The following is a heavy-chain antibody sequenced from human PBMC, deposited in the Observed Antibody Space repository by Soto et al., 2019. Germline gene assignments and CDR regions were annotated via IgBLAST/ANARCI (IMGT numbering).Heavy chain of an antibody. Sequence: ASVKVSCKASGYTFTSYYMHWVRQAPGQGXEWMGIINPSGGSTSYAQNFQGRVTMTRDTSTSTVYMELSSLRSEDTAVYYCAGARGMVRGVTSPNYYYGMDVWGQGTTVTVSS. J-gene: IGHJ6*02. CDR1: GYTFTSYY. D-gene: IGHD3-10*01. CDR3: AGARGMVRGVTSPNYYYGMDV. V-gene: IGHV1-46*01. CDR2: INPSGGST.